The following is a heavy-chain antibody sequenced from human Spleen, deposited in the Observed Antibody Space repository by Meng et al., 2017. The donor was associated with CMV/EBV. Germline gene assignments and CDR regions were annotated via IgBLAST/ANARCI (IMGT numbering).Heavy chain of an antibody. V-gene: IGHV4-34*01. CDR1: YY. CDR2: INHSGST. Sequence: YYWSWIRQPPGKGLEWIGEINHSGSTNYNPSLKSRVTISVDTSKNQFSLKLSSVTAADTAVYYCARDRHPLCSSTSCYPFHYWYFDLWGRGTLVTVSS. J-gene: IGHJ2*01. CDR3: ARDRHPLCSSTSCYPFHYWYFDL. D-gene: IGHD2-2*01.